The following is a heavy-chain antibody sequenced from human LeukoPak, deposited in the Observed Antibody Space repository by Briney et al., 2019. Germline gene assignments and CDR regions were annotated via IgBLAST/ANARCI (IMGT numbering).Heavy chain of an antibody. Sequence: SETLSLTCTVSGGSISSSYCSWIRQPPGKGLEWIGYIYYSGSTNYNPSLKSRVTISVDTSKNQFSLKLNSVTAADTAVYYCARAPSRGGAVLDWGQGNLVTVSS. D-gene: IGHD3-3*02. CDR1: GGSISSSY. CDR2: IYYSGST. CDR3: ARAPSRGGAVLD. V-gene: IGHV4-59*01. J-gene: IGHJ4*02.